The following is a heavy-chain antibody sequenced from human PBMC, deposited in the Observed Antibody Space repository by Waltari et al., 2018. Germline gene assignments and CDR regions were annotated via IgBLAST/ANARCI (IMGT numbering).Heavy chain of an antibody. V-gene: IGHV4-59*01. Sequence: QVQLQESGPGLVKPSETLSLTCTVSGGSISSYYWSWIRQPPGKGLEWIGYIYYSGSTNNTPSLKSRVTISVYTSKNQFSLKLSSVTAADTAVYSCATGGTTPIDYWGQGTLVTVSS. CDR2: IYYSGST. D-gene: IGHD1-7*01. J-gene: IGHJ4*02. CDR3: ATGGTTPIDY. CDR1: GGSISSYY.